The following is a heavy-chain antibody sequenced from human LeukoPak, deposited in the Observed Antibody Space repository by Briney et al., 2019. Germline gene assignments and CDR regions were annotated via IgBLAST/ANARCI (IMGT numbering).Heavy chain of an antibody. J-gene: IGHJ4*02. D-gene: IGHD3-3*01. CDR2: INPNSGGT. CDR1: GYTFTGYY. Sequence: ASVKVSCKASGYTFTGYYMHWVRQAPGQGLEWMGWINPNSGGTKYAQKFQGRVTMTRDTSISTAYMELSRLRSDDTAVYYCARGGLAIFGVVARGGDYWGQGTLVTVSS. CDR3: ARGGLAIFGVVARGGDY. V-gene: IGHV1-2*02.